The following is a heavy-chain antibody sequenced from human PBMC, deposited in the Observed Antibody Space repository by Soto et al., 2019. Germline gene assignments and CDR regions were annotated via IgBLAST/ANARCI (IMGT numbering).Heavy chain of an antibody. CDR1: GFTFSSYG. Sequence: GGSLRLSCAASGFTFSSYGMHWVRQAPGKGLEWVAVIWYDGSSKYYADSVKGRFTISRDNSKNTLYLQMNSLRAEDTAVYYCARESVVPAAFFDYWGQGTLVTVSS. D-gene: IGHD2-2*01. J-gene: IGHJ4*02. V-gene: IGHV3-33*01. CDR2: IWYDGSSK. CDR3: ARESVVPAAFFDY.